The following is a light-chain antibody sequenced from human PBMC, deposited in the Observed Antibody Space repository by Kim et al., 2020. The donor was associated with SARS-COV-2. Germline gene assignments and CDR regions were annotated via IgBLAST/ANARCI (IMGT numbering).Light chain of an antibody. CDR1: SSDVGYYNY. CDR2: EVS. CDR3: SSYTGSNSEV. J-gene: IGLJ1*01. V-gene: IGLV2-8*01. Sequence: GQSVTISCTGTSSDVGYYNYVSWYQQHPGKAPKLMIYEVSNRPSGVPNRFSGSKSGNTASLTVSGLQAEDEADYYCSSYTGSNSEVFGTGTKVTVL.